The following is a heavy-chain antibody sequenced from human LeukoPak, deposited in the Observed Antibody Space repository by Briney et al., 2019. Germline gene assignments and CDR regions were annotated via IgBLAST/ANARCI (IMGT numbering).Heavy chain of an antibody. Sequence: SVKVSCKASGGTFSSYAISWVRQAPGQGLEWMGGIIPIFGTANYAQKFQGRVTITADKSTSTAYMELSSLRSEDTAVYYCARWNYYDSSGSNYYYYGMDVWGQGTTVTVSS. CDR1: GGTFSSYA. V-gene: IGHV1-69*06. J-gene: IGHJ6*02. CDR3: ARWNYYDSSGSNYYYYGMDV. D-gene: IGHD3-22*01. CDR2: IIPIFGTA.